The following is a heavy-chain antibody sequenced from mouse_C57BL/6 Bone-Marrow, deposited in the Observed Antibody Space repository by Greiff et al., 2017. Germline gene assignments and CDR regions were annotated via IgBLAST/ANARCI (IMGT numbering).Heavy chain of an antibody. CDR3: AKHSTTVVSPYWYFDV. J-gene: IGHJ1*03. CDR1: GFSLTSYG. Sequence: QVQLQESGPGLVAPSQSLSITCTVSGFSLTSYGVDWVRQPPGKGLEWLGVIWGGGSTNYNSALMSRLSISKDNSKSQVFLKMNSLQTDDTAMYCCAKHSTTVVSPYWYFDVWGTGTTVTVSS. D-gene: IGHD1-1*01. CDR2: IWGGGST. V-gene: IGHV2-9*01.